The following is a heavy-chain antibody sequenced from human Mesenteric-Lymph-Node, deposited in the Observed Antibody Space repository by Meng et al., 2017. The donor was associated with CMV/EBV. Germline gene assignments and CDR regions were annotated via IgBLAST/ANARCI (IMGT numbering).Heavy chain of an antibody. CDR1: GGTFSGYY. J-gene: IGHJ5*02. Sequence: QVQPRQGGARVLQPADAMHLSCDVYGGTFSGYYLNWMRQPPGKGLEWMGEINPSRSDNNHPPLMHGGTITVGNTKNSSSLKVPSVIAADTAVYYCGPGEGSGSSDCFDPWGQGTLVTVSS. CDR2: INPSRSD. CDR3: GPGEGSGSSDCFDP. D-gene: IGHD3-10*01. V-gene: IGHV4-34*04.